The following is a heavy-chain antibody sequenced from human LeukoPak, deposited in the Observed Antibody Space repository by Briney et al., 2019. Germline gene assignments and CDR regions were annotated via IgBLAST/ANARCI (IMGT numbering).Heavy chain of an antibody. CDR2: IYPGDSDT. V-gene: IGHV5-51*01. Sequence: GESLKISCKGSGYSFTNYWIGWVRQMPGKGLEWMGIIYPGDSDTRYSPSFQGQVTISADKSISTAYLQWSSLKASDTAMYYCARAGGASDFWSGYYQAYYYYYMDVWGKGTTVTVSS. J-gene: IGHJ6*03. CDR1: GYSFTNYW. CDR3: ARAGGASDFWSGYYQAYYYYYMDV. D-gene: IGHD3-3*01.